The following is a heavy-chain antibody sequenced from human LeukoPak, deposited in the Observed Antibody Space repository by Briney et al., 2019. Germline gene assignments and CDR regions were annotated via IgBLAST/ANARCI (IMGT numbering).Heavy chain of an antibody. J-gene: IGHJ4*02. V-gene: IGHV4-61*02. CDR2: IYTSGST. D-gene: IGHD2-15*01. CDR3: ARFLSGGYCSGGSCED. CDR1: GGSISSGSYY. Sequence: PSETLSLTCTVSGGSISSGSYYWSWIRQPAGKGLEWIGRIYTSGSTNYNPSLKSRVTISVDTSKNQFSLKLISVTAADTAVYYCARFLSGGYCSGGSCEDWGQGTLVTVSS.